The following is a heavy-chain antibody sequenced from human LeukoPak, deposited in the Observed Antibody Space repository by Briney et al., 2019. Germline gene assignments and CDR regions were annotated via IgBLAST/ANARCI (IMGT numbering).Heavy chain of an antibody. Sequence: TLSLTCTVSGGSISSGSYYWSWIRQPAGKGLEWIGRIYTSGSTNYNPSLRSRVTISVDTSKNQFSLKLSSVTAADTAVYYCILSSSSGHYFDYWGQGTLVTVSS. V-gene: IGHV4-61*02. CDR1: GGSISSGSYY. D-gene: IGHD6-6*01. CDR3: ILSSSSGHYFDY. J-gene: IGHJ4*02. CDR2: IYTSGST.